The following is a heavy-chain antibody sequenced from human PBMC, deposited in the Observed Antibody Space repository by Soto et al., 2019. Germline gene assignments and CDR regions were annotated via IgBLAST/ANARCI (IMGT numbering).Heavy chain of an antibody. CDR2: IYFRGNT. Sequence: QVQLQESGPGLVKPSQTLSLTCSVSGDSISRIDYYWTWIRQHPEKGLEWIGNIYFRGNTYYSPSLESRLTISVDKSKNQFSLKLTSVTAADTAVYYCARERGYYDSGGYLIRGAFDIWGQGTMVTVSS. J-gene: IGHJ3*02. CDR1: GDSISRIDYY. V-gene: IGHV4-31*03. D-gene: IGHD3-22*01. CDR3: ARERGYYDSGGYLIRGAFDI.